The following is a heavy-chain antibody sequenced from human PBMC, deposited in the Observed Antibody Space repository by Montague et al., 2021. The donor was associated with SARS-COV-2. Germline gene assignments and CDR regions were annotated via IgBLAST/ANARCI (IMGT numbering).Heavy chain of an antibody. CDR1: GGSISSSSYF. D-gene: IGHD3-22*01. V-gene: IGHV4-39*01. Sequence: SETLSLTCTASGGSISSSSYFWGWIRQPPGKRLEWIGRIYSTGGTYYNPSLKSRVTISVDTSKNQFSLKLSSVTAADTAVYYCASPTYYYDSSGSDAFDVWGQGTTVTVSS. CDR2: IYSTGGT. J-gene: IGHJ3*01. CDR3: ASPTYYYDSSGSDAFDV.